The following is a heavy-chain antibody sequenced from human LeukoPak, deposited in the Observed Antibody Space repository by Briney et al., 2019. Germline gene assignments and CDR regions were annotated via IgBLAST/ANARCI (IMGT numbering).Heavy chain of an antibody. Sequence: GGSLRLSCAASGFTFSSYSMNWVRQAPGKGLEWVSYISSSSTIHYADSVKGRFTISRDNAKNSLYLQMNSLRAEDTAVYYCANFMVRGVHDAFDIWGQGTMVTVSS. CDR3: ANFMVRGVHDAFDI. D-gene: IGHD3-10*01. CDR1: GFTFSSYS. J-gene: IGHJ3*02. V-gene: IGHV3-48*04. CDR2: ISSSSTI.